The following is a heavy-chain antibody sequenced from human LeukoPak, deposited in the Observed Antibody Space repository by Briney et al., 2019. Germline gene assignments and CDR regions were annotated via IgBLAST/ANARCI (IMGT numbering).Heavy chain of an antibody. D-gene: IGHD3-22*01. CDR1: GYTFTSYG. CDR3: ARVKRSGDYYDGSGYSDGLDYFDY. V-gene: IGHV1-18*01. J-gene: IGHJ4*02. CDR2: ISAYNGNT. Sequence: ASVKVSCKASGYTFTSYGISWVRQAPGQGLEWMGWISAYNGNTNYAQKLQGRVTMTTDTSTSTAYMELRSLRSDDTAVYYCARVKRSGDYYDGSGYSDGLDYFDYWGQGTLVTVSS.